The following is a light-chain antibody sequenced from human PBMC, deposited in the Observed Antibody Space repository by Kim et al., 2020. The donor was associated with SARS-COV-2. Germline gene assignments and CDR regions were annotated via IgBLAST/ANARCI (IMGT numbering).Light chain of an antibody. CDR2: DAS. CDR3: QQYASAPRT. Sequence: EIVLTQSPGTLSLSPGERATLSCRASQSVSSSYLAWFQQKPGKAPRLLISDASGRSTGIPDRFSGSGSGTDFTLTISRLQPEDFAVYYCQQYASAPRTFGQGTKVDIK. CDR1: QSVSSSY. V-gene: IGKV3-20*01. J-gene: IGKJ1*01.